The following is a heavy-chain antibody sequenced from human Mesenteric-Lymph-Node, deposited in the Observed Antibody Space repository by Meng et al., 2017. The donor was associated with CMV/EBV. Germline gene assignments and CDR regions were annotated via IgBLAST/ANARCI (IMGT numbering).Heavy chain of an antibody. CDR2: IYYSGYS. D-gene: IGHD1-1*01. V-gene: IGHV4-38-2*02. CDR3: AKFSATGAYYYGMDV. CDR1: GYSISSGYY. J-gene: IGHJ6*02. Sequence: SETLSLTCTVSGYSISSGYYWGWIRQPPGKGLEWIGCIYYSGYSNYNPSLESRVTISVDTSKRQFSLRLYSVTAADTAVYYCAKFSATGAYYYGMDVWGQGTTVTVSS.